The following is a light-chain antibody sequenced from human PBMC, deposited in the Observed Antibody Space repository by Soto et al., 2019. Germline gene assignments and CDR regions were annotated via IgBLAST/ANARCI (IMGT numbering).Light chain of an antibody. J-gene: IGKJ1*01. CDR2: ASS. CDR3: QQFGDWPS. Sequence: EIRMTQSPAILSVSPGESATLSCRASQSVSSHVVWYQQKPGQAPRLLISASSTTGFPARFSGSGSGTEFPLTISRLQSDVSAIYYCQQFGDWPSFGLGTKLEI. CDR1: QSVSSH. V-gene: IGKV3-15*01.